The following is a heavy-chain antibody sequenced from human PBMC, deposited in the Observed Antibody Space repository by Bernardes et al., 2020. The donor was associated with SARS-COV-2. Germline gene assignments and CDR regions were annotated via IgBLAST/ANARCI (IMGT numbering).Heavy chain of an antibody. Sequence: SETLSLTCAVYGGSFSGYYWSWIRQPPGKGMEWIGEINHSGSTDYNLSLKGRVTISIDTSKNQFSLKFRSVTAADTAVYYCARGTRWNISSSSLFRRRGSTLHGLDVWGQGTMVTVSS. CDR3: ARGTRWNISSSSLFRRRGSTLHGLDV. D-gene: IGHD6-13*01. CDR2: INHSGST. J-gene: IGHJ6*02. CDR1: GGSFSGYY. V-gene: IGHV4-34*01.